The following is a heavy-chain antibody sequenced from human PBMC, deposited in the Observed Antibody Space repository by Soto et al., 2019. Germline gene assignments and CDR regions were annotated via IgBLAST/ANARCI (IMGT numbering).Heavy chain of an antibody. CDR3: ARRVQAGEPNDYYGMDV. J-gene: IGHJ6*02. D-gene: IGHD6-19*01. V-gene: IGHV1-3*01. CDR2: INAGNGNT. Sequence: ASVKVSCKASGYTFTGYAMHWVRQAPGQRLEWMGWINAGNGNTKYSQRFQGRVTITRDTYARTAYMELSSLRSEDTAVYYCARRVQAGEPNDYYGMDVWGQGTTVTVSS. CDR1: GYTFTGYA.